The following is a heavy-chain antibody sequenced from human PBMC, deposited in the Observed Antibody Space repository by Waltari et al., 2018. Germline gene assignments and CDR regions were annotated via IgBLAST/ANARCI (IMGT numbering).Heavy chain of an antibody. V-gene: IGHV3-23*04. Sequence: EVQLVESGGGLVQPGGSLRLSCAASGFSISGYAINWVRQAPGKGLDWVSFISGSGSDTYYADSVKGRFTISRDDSKNTLSLQMNSLRAEDTAVYYSAKDRYGDYAFDSWGQGTLVTVSS. CDR3: AKDRYGDYAFDS. CDR1: GFSISGYA. CDR2: ISGSGSDT. J-gene: IGHJ4*02. D-gene: IGHD4-17*01.